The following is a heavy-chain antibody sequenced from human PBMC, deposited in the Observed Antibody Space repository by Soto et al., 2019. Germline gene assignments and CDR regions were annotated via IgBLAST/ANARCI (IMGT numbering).Heavy chain of an antibody. CDR2: IIPIFGPA. CDR3: ARDRRGRDGYNFGTRYYYGMDV. V-gene: IGHV1-69*13. Sequence: SVKVSCKASGGTFNSYAISWVRQAPGQGLEWMGGIIPIFGPANYAQKFQGRVTITADESTSTAYMELSSLRSEDTAVYYCARDRRGRDGYNFGTRYYYGMDVWGQGTTVTVSS. J-gene: IGHJ6*02. CDR1: GGTFNSYA. D-gene: IGHD5-12*01.